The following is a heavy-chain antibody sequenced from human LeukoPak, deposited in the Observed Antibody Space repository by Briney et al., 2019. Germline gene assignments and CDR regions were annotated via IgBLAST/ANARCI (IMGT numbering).Heavy chain of an antibody. J-gene: IGHJ4*02. V-gene: IGHV4/OR15-8*01. CDR2: IYHSGGA. Sequence: SETLSLTCAVSGASIDSHSWWSWVRQPPGKGLEWIGEIYHSGGANYKPSLKSRVTMSVDTSKNHFSLRLTSVTAADTAVYYCAYNRNFALDNWGQGTLVTVSS. CDR3: AYNRNFALDN. CDR1: GASIDSHSW. D-gene: IGHD1-14*01.